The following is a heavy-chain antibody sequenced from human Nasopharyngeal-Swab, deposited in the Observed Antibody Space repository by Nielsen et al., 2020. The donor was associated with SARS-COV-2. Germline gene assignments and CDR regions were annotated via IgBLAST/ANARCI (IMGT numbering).Heavy chain of an antibody. D-gene: IGHD5-18*01. CDR2: IKQDGSEK. J-gene: IGHJ5*02. CDR3: ARARVAYSYGYPWFDP. V-gene: IGHV3-7*03. Sequence: VRQAPGKGLEWVANIKQDGSEKYYVDSVKGRFTISRDNAKNSLYLQMNSLRAEDTAVYYCARARVAYSYGYPWFDPWGQGTLVTLSS.